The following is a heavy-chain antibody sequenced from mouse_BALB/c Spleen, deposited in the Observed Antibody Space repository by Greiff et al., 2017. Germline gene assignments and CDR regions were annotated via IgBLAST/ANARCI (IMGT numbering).Heavy chain of an antibody. V-gene: IGHV7-3*02. J-gene: IGHJ2*01. CDR3: ARDGDYGNYVGY. CDR2: IRNKANGYTT. Sequence: EVKLQESGGGLVQPGGSLRLSCATSGFTFTDYYMSWVRQPPGKALEWLGFIRNKANGYTTEYSASVKGRFTISRDNSQSILYLQMNTLRAEDSATYYCARDGDYGNYVGYWGQGTTLTVSS. CDR1: GFTFTDYY. D-gene: IGHD2-1*01.